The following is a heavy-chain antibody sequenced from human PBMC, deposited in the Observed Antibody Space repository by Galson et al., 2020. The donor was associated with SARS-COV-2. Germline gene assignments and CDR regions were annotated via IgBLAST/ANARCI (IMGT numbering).Heavy chain of an antibody. CDR1: GYTFTSIG. J-gene: IGHJ6*02. V-gene: IGHV1-18*01. CDR2: ISGYNGYT. CDR3: ARDQSGSFYNYYYGMDV. Sequence: ASVKVSCEASGYTFTSIGFSWVRQAPGQGLEWMGWISGYNGYTQYADKFQGRVTMNTDTSTSTAYMELTNLRSDDTAVYYCARDQSGSFYNYYYGMDVWGQGTTVKVSS. D-gene: IGHD1-26*01.